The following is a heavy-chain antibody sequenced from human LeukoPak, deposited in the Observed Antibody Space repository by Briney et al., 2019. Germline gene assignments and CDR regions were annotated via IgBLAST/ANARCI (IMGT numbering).Heavy chain of an antibody. J-gene: IGHJ6*02. V-gene: IGHV3-23*01. Sequence: GGSLRLSCAASGFTFSSYAMSWVRQAPGKGLEWVSAVSGSGSSTYFADSVKGRFTISRDNSKNTLYLQMNSLRAEDTAVYYCAKAGATQMDVWGQGTTVTVSS. CDR2: VSGSGSST. CDR3: AKAGATQMDV. CDR1: GFTFSSYA.